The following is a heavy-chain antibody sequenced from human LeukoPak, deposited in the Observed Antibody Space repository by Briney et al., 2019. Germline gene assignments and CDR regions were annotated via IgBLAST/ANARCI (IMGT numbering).Heavy chain of an antibody. V-gene: IGHV4-30-2*01. J-gene: IGHJ4*02. CDR2: IYHSGST. Sequence: SQTLSLTCTVSGGSISSGGYYWSWIRQPPGKGLEWIGYIYHSGSTYYNPSLKSRVTISVDRSKNQFSLKLSSVTAADTAVYYCARDGDYGSGSYYLTPFDYWGQGTLVTVSS. CDR3: ARDGDYGSGSYYLTPFDY. D-gene: IGHD3-10*01. CDR1: GGSISSGGYY.